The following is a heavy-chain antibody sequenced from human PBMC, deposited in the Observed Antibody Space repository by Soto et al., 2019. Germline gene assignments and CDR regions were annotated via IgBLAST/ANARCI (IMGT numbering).Heavy chain of an antibody. CDR2: IYNSGST. CDR1: GDSISHNY. Sequence: SETLSLTCTVSGDSISHNYWSWMRQPPGKGLEWIAYIYNSGSTKYNPSLMSRLTISEDTSKNQFSLKVRSVTAADTAVYYCARHACSGGSCYFDYWGQATLVT. V-gene: IGHV4-59*08. J-gene: IGHJ4*02. CDR3: ARHACSGGSCYFDY. D-gene: IGHD2-15*01.